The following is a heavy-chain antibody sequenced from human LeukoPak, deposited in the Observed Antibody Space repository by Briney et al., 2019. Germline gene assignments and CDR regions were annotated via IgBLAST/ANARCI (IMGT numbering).Heavy chain of an antibody. Sequence: SETLSLTCTVSGYSISSGYYWGWIRQPPGKGLEWIGSIYHSGSTYYIPSLKSRLTISVDTSKNQFSLKLSSVTAADTAVYYCARVSSSSTIGVDPWGQGTLDTVSS. J-gene: IGHJ5*02. CDR3: ARVSSSSTIGVDP. CDR2: IYHSGST. CDR1: GYSISSGYY. V-gene: IGHV4-38-2*02. D-gene: IGHD6-6*01.